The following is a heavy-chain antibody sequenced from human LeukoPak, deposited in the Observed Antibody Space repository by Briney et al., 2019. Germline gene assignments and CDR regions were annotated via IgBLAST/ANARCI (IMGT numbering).Heavy chain of an antibody. CDR2: IYSGGST. J-gene: IGHJ3*02. Sequence: PGGSLRLSCAAPGFTVSSNYMSWVRQAPGKGLEWVSIIYSGGSTFYADSVKGRFTISRDNSKNTLYLQMNSLRAEDTAVYYCARGGSYLSAFDIWGQGTMVTVS. CDR1: GFTVSSNY. V-gene: IGHV3-53*01. D-gene: IGHD1-26*01. CDR3: ARGGSYLSAFDI.